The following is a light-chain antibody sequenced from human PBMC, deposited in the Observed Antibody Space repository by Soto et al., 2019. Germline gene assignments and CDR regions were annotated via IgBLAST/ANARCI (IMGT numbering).Light chain of an antibody. CDR3: SSDISNSIVV. Sequence: QSALTQPASVSGSPGQSITISCTGTSSDVGDYNYVSWYQQHPGKAPKLMIYEVSHRPSGVSKRFSGSKSGYTASLTISGLHDEDDADYYCSSDISNSIVVFGGGTKLTVL. CDR2: EVS. CDR1: SSDVGDYNY. V-gene: IGLV2-14*01. J-gene: IGLJ2*01.